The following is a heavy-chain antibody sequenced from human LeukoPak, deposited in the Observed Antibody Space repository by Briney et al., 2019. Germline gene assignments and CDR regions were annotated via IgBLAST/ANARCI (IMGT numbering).Heavy chain of an antibody. CDR3: ARVSGYSSGWSFDY. CDR1: GGSISSGDYY. D-gene: IGHD6-19*01. Sequence: PSETLSLTCTVSGGSISSGDYYWSWIRQPPGKGLEWIGEINHSGSTNYNPSLKSRVTISVDTSKNQFSLKLSSVTAADTAVYYCARVSGYSSGWSFDYWGQGTLVTVSS. CDR2: INHSGST. J-gene: IGHJ4*02. V-gene: IGHV4-39*07.